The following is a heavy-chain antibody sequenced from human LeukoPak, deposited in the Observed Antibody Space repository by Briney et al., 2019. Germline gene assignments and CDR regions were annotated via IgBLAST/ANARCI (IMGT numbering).Heavy chain of an antibody. D-gene: IGHD6-19*01. V-gene: IGHV4-59*08. CDR1: GGSISSYY. Sequence: SETLSLTCTVSGGSISSYYWSWIRQPPGKGLEWIGYIYYSGSTNYNPSLKSRVTISVDTSKNQFSLKLSSVTAADTAVYYCARFAGYSSGWYDYAFDIWGQGTMVTVSS. CDR3: ARFAGYSSGWYDYAFDI. J-gene: IGHJ3*02. CDR2: IYYSGST.